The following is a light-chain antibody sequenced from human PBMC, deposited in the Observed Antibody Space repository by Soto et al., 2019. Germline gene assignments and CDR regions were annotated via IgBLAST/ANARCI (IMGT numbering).Light chain of an antibody. CDR2: EVS. CDR1: GSDVGSYKY. V-gene: IGLV2-14*01. J-gene: IGLJ1*01. Sequence: QSALTQPASVSGSPGQSITISCTGTGSDVGSYKYVSWYQQHPGKAPNLIIFEVSNRPSGVSDRFSGSKSGNTASLTISGLQPEDGADYYCNSYTSISSLWVFGTGTKLTVL. CDR3: NSYTSISSLWV.